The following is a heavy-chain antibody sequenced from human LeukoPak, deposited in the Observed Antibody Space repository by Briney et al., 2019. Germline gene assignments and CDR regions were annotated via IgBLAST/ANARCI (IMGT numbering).Heavy chain of an antibody. CDR2: IYNSGST. J-gene: IGHJ4*02. V-gene: IGHV4-59*01. CDR3: VRDWELNY. CDR1: GGSISIYY. D-gene: IGHD1-26*01. Sequence: SETLSLTCTVSGGSISIYYWSWIRQPPGKGLEWIGYIYNSGSTYYNPSLKSRVTISVDTSKNQFSLRLSSVTAADAAVYYCVRDWELNYWGQGTLVTVSS.